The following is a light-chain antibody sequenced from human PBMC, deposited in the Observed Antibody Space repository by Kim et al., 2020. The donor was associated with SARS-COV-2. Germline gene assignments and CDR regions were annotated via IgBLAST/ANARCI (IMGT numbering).Light chain of an antibody. CDR1: VNSN. J-gene: IGKJ2*01. CDR3: QQYNNWPYT. CDR2: GAS. Sequence: VNSNLAWYQQKPGRAPRLLICGASTRATGITARFSGSGSGAEFTLTISSLQSEDFAVYYCQQYNNWPYTFGQGTKLEI. V-gene: IGKV3-15*01.